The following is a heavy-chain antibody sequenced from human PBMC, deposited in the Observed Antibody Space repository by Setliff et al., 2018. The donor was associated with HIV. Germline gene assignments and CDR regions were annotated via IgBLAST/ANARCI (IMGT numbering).Heavy chain of an antibody. J-gene: IGHJ4*02. D-gene: IGHD3-10*01. Sequence: PSETLSLTCTVSGGSISTDYWTWVRQSAGKGLEWIGRIQTSEGTKYNPSLNSRVTVSIDTPKNQFSLDLTSVTAADTAVYYCAIGGYGSGNAYYFADWGQGTLVTVSS. CDR1: GGSISTDY. CDR3: AIGGYGSGNAYYFAD. V-gene: IGHV4-4*07. CDR2: IQTSEGT.